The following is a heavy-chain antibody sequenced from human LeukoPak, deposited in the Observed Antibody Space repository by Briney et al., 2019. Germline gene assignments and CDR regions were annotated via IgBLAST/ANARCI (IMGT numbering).Heavy chain of an antibody. CDR1: GFTFDDYA. Sequence: GGSLRLSCAASGFTFDDYAMHWVRQAPGKGLEWVSGISWNSGSIGYADSVEGRFTISRDNAKNSLYLQMNSLRAEDTAVYYCARDPTPRYCSGGSCYTHYGMDVWGQGTTVTVSS. V-gene: IGHV3-9*01. D-gene: IGHD2-15*01. CDR2: ISWNSGSI. CDR3: ARDPTPRYCSGGSCYTHYGMDV. J-gene: IGHJ6*02.